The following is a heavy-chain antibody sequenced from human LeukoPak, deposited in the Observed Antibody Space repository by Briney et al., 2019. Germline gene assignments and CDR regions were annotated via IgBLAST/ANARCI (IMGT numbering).Heavy chain of an antibody. CDR3: ARDPHLSGWSDY. V-gene: IGHV3-21*01. J-gene: IGHJ4*02. Sequence: GGSLRLSCAASGFTFSSYSMSWVRQAPGKGLEWVSSISSQSTYIYSADSLKGRFAISRDNAKNSLYLQTNSLRAEDAAVYYCARDPHLSGWSDYWGQGTLVTVSS. CDR2: ISSQSTYI. D-gene: IGHD6-19*01. CDR1: GFTFSSYS.